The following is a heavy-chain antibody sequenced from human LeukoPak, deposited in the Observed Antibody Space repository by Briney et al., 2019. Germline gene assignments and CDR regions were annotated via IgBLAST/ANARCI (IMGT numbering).Heavy chain of an antibody. V-gene: IGHV3-23*01. CDR3: ASYDSSGYYRDY. Sequence: PGGTLRLSCAASGFTFSSYGMSWVRQAPGKGLEWVSAISGSGGSTYYADSVKGRFTISRDNSKNTLYLQMNSLRAEDTAVYYCASYDSSGYYRDYWGQGTLVTVSS. CDR2: ISGSGGST. J-gene: IGHJ4*02. CDR1: GFTFSSYG. D-gene: IGHD3-22*01.